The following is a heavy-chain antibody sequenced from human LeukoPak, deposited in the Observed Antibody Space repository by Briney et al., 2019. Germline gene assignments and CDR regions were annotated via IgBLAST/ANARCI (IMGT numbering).Heavy chain of an antibody. V-gene: IGHV4-61*01. CDR1: GGSVSSSSYD. D-gene: IGHD4-17*01. CDR3: ARVIPSYGDYDIVDWYFDL. J-gene: IGHJ2*01. Sequence: PSETLSLTCTVSGGSVSSSSYDWTWIRQPPGKGLEWIGYIYYSGSTNYNPSLKSRVTISVDTSKNQFSLKLSSVTAADTAVYYCARVIPSYGDYDIVDWYFDLWGRGTLVTVSS. CDR2: IYYSGST.